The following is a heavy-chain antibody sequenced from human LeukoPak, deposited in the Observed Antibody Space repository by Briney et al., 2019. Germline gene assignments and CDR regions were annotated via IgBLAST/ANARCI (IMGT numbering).Heavy chain of an antibody. J-gene: IGHJ6*03. V-gene: IGHV3-7*01. CDR1: GFTFSSCW. CDR3: ARAPRATVSGWYYYYYYYMDV. CDR2: IKQDGSEK. Sequence: GGSLRLSCAASGFTFSSCWMSWVRQAPGKGLEWVANIKQDGSEKYYVDSVKGRFTISRDNAKNSLYLQMNSLRAEDTAVYYCARAPRATVSGWYYYYYYYMDVWGKGTTVTVSS. D-gene: IGHD4-11*01.